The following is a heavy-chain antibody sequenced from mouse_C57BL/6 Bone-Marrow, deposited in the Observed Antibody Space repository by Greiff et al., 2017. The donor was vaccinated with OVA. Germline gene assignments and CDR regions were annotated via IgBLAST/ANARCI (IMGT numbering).Heavy chain of an antibody. Sequence: EVQGVESGGDLVKPGGSLKLSCAASGFTFSSYGMSWVRQTPDKRLEWVATISSGGSYTYYPDSVKGRFTISRDNAKNTLYLQMSSLKSEDTAMYYCAGRDDYHWYFDVWGTGTTVTVSS. D-gene: IGHD2-4*01. J-gene: IGHJ1*03. V-gene: IGHV5-6*01. CDR1: GFTFSSYG. CDR2: ISSGGSYT. CDR3: AGRDDYHWYFDV.